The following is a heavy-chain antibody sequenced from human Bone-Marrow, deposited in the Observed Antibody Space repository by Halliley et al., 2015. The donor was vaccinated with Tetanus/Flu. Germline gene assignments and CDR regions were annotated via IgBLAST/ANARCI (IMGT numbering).Heavy chain of an antibody. CDR3: ARLVGMEANGDFHFDY. V-gene: IGHV5-51*01. J-gene: IGHJ4*02. Sequence: QLVQSGAEVQKSGESLKISCKVSGYSFISYWIGWVRQMPGKGLEWMGIIYPGDSDTRYSPSFQGQVTISADRSINTAYLQWSSLKASDTAMYYCARLVGMEANGDFHFDYWGQGPLVTVSS. D-gene: IGHD4-17*01. CDR2: IYPGDSDT. CDR1: GYSFISYW.